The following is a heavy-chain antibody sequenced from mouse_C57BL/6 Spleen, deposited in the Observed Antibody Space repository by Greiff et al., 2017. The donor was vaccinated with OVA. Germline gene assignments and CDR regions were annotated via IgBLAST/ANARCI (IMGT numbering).Heavy chain of an antibody. CDR1: GYTFTSYW. CDR2: IHPNAGST. Sequence: QVQLQQPGAELVKPGASVKLSCKASGYTFTSYWMHWVKQRPGQGLEWIGMIHPNAGSTNYNEKYKSKATLTVDKSSSTAYMQLSSLTSEDSAVYYCGTCPLGYYYGDWGQGTMVTVSS. V-gene: IGHV1-64*01. D-gene: IGHD1-1*02. CDR3: GTCPLGYYYGD. J-gene: IGHJ2*01.